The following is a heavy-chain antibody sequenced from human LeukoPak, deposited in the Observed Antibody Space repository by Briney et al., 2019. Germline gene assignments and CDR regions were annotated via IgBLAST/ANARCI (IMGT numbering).Heavy chain of an antibody. J-gene: IGHJ3*02. CDR2: IYKSGST. CDR3: ARLSTGPYGLGAFDI. D-gene: IGHD1-1*01. Sequence: SETLSLTCTVSGGSISSYYWSWIRQPPGKGLEWIGNIYKSGSTNYDPSLKSRVTMSVDTSKNQFSLRLNSVTAADTAVYYCARLSTGPYGLGAFDIWGQGTMVTVSS. CDR1: GGSISSYY. V-gene: IGHV4-59*08.